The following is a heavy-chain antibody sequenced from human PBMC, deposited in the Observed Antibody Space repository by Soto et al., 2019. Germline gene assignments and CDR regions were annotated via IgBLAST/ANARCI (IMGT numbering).Heavy chain of an antibody. J-gene: IGHJ4*02. V-gene: IGHV4-59*01. Sequence: SETLSLTCTVSGGSISSYYWSWIRQPPGKGLEWIGYIYYSGSTNYNPSLKSRVTISVDTSKNQSSLKLSSVTAADTAVYYCAREVDTVFDYWGQGTLVTVSS. CDR1: GGSISSYY. CDR3: AREVDTVFDY. CDR2: IYYSGST.